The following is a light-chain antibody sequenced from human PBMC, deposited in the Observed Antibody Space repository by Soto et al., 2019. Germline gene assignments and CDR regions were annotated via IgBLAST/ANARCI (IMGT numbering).Light chain of an antibody. J-gene: IGKJ4*01. V-gene: IGKV1-39*01. Sequence: DIQMTQSPSSLSASVGDRVTITCRASQSIRSYLNWYQEKPGKAPKLLIYAASSLQSGVPSRFSGSGSGTDFTFTISSLQPEDFATYYCPQSYSTPLTFGGGTKVEIK. CDR1: QSIRSY. CDR2: AAS. CDR3: PQSYSTPLT.